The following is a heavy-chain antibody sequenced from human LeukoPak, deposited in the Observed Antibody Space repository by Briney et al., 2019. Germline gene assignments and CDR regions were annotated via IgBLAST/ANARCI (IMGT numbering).Heavy chain of an antibody. D-gene: IGHD3-22*01. V-gene: IGHV4-59*01. J-gene: IGHJ4*02. CDR1: GGSITSDY. CDR2: IYYSGST. CDR3: ARGRHYDSSGYYWGLSTFDY. Sequence: SETLSLTCTLSGGSITSDYWSWIRQSPGKGLEWIGYIYYSGSTNYNPSLKSRVTISVDTSKNQFSLKLSSVTAADTAVYHCARGRHYDSSGYYWGLSTFDYWGQGTLVTVSS.